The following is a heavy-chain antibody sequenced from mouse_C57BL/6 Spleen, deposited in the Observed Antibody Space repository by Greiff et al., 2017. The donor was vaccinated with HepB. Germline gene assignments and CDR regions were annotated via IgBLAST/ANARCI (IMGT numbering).Heavy chain of an antibody. CDR3: ARHSNYAAWFAY. V-gene: IGHV5-6*01. J-gene: IGHJ3*01. CDR2: ISSGGSYT. CDR1: GFTFSSYG. Sequence: EVNLVESGGDLVKPGGSLKLSCAASGFTFSSYGMSWVRQTPDKRLEWVATISSGGSYTYYPDSVKGRFTISRDNAKNTLYLQMSSLKSEDTAMYYCARHSNYAAWFAYWGQGTLVTVSA. D-gene: IGHD2-5*01.